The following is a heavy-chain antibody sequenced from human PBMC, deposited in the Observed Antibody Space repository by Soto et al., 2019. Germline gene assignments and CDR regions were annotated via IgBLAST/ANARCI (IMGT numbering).Heavy chain of an antibody. Sequence: PGGSLRLSCAGSGFTFSDHYMDWVRQAPGKGLEWVGRSRNKVKRYTTEYAASVKGRFTISRDDSKNSLYLQMNSLKTDDTAVYYCARISAAVSNAFDIWGQGTMVTVSS. CDR2: SRNKVKRYTT. CDR1: GFTFSDHY. V-gene: IGHV3-72*01. D-gene: IGHD6-13*01. CDR3: ARISAAVSNAFDI. J-gene: IGHJ3*02.